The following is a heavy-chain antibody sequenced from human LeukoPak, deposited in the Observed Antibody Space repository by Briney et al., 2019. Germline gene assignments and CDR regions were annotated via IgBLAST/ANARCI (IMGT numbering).Heavy chain of an antibody. CDR3: ARGTYYYDSSGYYYFDY. D-gene: IGHD3-22*01. Sequence: SETLSLTCTVSGYSISSGYYWGWIRQPPGKGLEWIGSIYHSGSTYYNPSLKSRVTISVDTSKNQFSLKLSSVTAADTAVYYRARGTYYYDSSGYYYFDYWGQGTLVTVSS. CDR2: IYHSGST. CDR1: GYSISSGYY. J-gene: IGHJ4*02. V-gene: IGHV4-38-2*02.